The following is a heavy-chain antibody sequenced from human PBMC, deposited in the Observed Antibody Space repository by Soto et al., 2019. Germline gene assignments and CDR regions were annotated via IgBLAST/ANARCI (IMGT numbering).Heavy chain of an antibody. D-gene: IGHD2-8*01. CDR2: IVVVNGNT. Sequence: ELVQSGPEAREPGTSVKVSCRASGFSFGDSAVQWVRQGRGQRLEWIGWIVVVNGNTNYAPRFEGRVTLTRDASTSISHMELTSLSSDDTAVYFCAVTDLPFRPLTEPTENGMDVWGQGTTVTVSS. V-gene: IGHV1-58*01. J-gene: IGHJ6*02. CDR1: GFSFGDSA. CDR3: AVTDLPFRPLTEPTENGMDV.